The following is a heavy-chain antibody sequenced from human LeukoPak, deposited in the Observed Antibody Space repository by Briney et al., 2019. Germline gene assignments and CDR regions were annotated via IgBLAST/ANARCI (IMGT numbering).Heavy chain of an antibody. D-gene: IGHD5-24*01. V-gene: IGHV1-2*02. J-gene: IGHJ4*02. CDR3: ARYQSLEMATGGRYFDY. CDR2: INSNSGGT. Sequence: ASVKVSCKASGYTFTGYYMHWVRQAPGQGLEWMGWINSNSGGTNYAQKFQGRVTMTRDTSTSTVYMELSSLRSEDTAVYYCARYQSLEMATGGRYFDYWGQGTLVTVSS. CDR1: GYTFTGYY.